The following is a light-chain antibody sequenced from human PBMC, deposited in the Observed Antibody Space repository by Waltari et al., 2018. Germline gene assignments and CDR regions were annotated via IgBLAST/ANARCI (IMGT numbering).Light chain of an antibody. CDR3: QQYGTPQGYI. J-gene: IGKJ2*01. V-gene: IGKV3-20*01. CDR1: QRVSSNY. Sequence: EIVLTQSPGTLSLSPGETATLSCRANQRVSSNYFAWYQKKAGQSPRLLIYGASNGASGVPDRFSGRVSGAEFTLNISRLDPEDFAVYYCQQYGTPQGYIFGQGTKVDI. CDR2: GAS.